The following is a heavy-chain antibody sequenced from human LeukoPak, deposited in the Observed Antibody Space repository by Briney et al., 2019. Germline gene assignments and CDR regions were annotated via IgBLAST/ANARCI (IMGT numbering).Heavy chain of an antibody. D-gene: IGHD1-7*01. CDR2: IPYSGIV. J-gene: IGHJ5*02. Sequence: SETLSLTCTGSGGSLSGSCFWGWIRQPPGKGLEWIGSIPYSGIVYYNPSLRSRVTISVDTSKNQFSLKLSSVTATDTAIYYCARQRLELQRLHWFDPWGQGTLVTVSS. V-gene: IGHV4-39*01. CDR1: GGSLSGSCF. CDR3: ARQRLELQRLHWFDP.